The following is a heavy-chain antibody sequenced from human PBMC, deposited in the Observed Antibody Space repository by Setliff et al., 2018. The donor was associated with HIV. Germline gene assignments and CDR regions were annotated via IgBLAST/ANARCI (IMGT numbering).Heavy chain of an antibody. Sequence: SETLSLTCAVSGVSTSNNNYWWSWVRQPPGKGLEWIGEAYHRGNTNYNPSLKSRVTMSVDKSLNQVSLKLSSVTAADTAVYFCARLGWFSKNFDFWGQGTLVTVSS. V-gene: IGHV4-4*02. J-gene: IGHJ4*02. D-gene: IGHD6-19*01. CDR2: AYHRGNT. CDR3: ARLGWFSKNFDF. CDR1: GVSTSNNNYW.